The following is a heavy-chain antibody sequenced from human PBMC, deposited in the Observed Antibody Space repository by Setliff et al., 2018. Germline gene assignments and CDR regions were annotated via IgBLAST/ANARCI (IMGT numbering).Heavy chain of an antibody. CDR3: ARGNYDILTGYSPLDC. V-gene: IGHV3-21*01. CDR1: GFAFSTYS. D-gene: IGHD3-9*01. Sequence: PGGSLRLSCAASGFAFSTYSMNWVRQAPGKGLEWVSSISSSSTYIYYADSVKGRFTISRDNAKNSLFLQLISLRAEDTAVYYCARGNYDILTGYSPLDCWGQGTLVTVSS. J-gene: IGHJ4*02. CDR2: ISSSSTYI.